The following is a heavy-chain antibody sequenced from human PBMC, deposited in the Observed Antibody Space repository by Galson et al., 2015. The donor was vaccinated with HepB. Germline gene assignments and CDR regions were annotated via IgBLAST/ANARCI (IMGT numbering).Heavy chain of an antibody. J-gene: IGHJ6*02. CDR2: IKQDGSEK. V-gene: IGHV3-7*03. Sequence: SLRLSCAASGFTFSSYWMSWVRQAPGKGLEWVANIKQDGSEKYYVDSVKGRFTISRDNAKNSLYLQMNSLRAEDTAVYYCARDEVYYGSGSYPAYYYYGMDVWGQGTTVTVSS. CDR3: ARDEVYYGSGSYPAYYYYGMDV. D-gene: IGHD3-10*01. CDR1: GFTFSSYW.